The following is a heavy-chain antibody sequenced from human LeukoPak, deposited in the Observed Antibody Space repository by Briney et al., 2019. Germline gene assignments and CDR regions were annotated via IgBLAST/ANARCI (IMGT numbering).Heavy chain of an antibody. Sequence: PGGSLRLSCAASGFTFDDYAMHWVRQAPGKGLEWVSGISWNSGSIGYADSVKGRFTISRDNSKNTLYLQMNSLRAEDTAVYYCARAVAYYYYGMDVWGQGTTVTVSS. CDR3: ARAVAYYYYGMDV. CDR1: GFTFDDYA. CDR2: ISWNSGSI. J-gene: IGHJ6*02. D-gene: IGHD6-19*01. V-gene: IGHV3-9*01.